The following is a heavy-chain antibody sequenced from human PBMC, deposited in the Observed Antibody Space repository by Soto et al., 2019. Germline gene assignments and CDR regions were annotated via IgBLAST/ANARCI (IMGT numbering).Heavy chain of an antibody. CDR2: IYWDDDK. D-gene: IGHD2-21*02. J-gene: IGHJ5*02. CDR1: GFSLSTSGVG. Sequence: QITLKESGPTLVKPTQTLTLTCTFSGFSLSTSGVGVGWIRQPPGKALEWLALIYWDDDKRYSPSLKSRLTITKDTSKNQVVLTMTNMDPVDTATYYCAHRPSCGGDCYKRWLHLPTAQNWFDPWGQGTLVTVSS. CDR3: AHRPSCGGDCYKRWLHLPTAQNWFDP. V-gene: IGHV2-5*02.